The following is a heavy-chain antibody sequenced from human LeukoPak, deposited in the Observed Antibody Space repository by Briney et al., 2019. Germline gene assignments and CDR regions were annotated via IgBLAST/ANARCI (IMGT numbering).Heavy chain of an antibody. CDR3: AKYCIGVSCSGY. V-gene: IGHV3-23*01. J-gene: IGHJ4*02. CDR1: GFTFRSYA. D-gene: IGHD2-15*01. CDR2: ITESGDIT. Sequence: GASLRLSCAASGFTFRSYAMCWVRQAPGKGPEWVSGITESGDITYYADSVQGRFIISRDNSKNTLSLQMNSLRVEDTATYYCAKYCIGVSCSGYWGQGTVVTVSS.